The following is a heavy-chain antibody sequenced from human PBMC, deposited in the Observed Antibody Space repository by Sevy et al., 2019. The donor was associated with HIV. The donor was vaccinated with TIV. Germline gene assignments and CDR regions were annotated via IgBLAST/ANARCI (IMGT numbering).Heavy chain of an antibody. V-gene: IGHV3-30*02. D-gene: IGHD3-10*01. CDR3: VKGLGMVQGALLSDDI. CDR2: IRYDGSTK. CDR1: GFTFRSYG. J-gene: IGHJ3*02. Sequence: GGSLRLSCAASGFTFRSYGMYWVRQAPGKGLEWVAFIRYDGSTKYYADSVKGRFTISRDNSKNTLYLQMNSLRGDDTSLYYCVKGLGMVQGALLSDDIWGQGTMVTVS.